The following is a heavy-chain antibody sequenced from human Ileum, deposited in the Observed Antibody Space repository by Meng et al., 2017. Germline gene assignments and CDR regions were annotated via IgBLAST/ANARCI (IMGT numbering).Heavy chain of an antibody. V-gene: IGHV4-61*08. CDR3: ARDHMGSLDY. Sequence: QEPGPGLVRPSETPSLICTGSGGSVSRAGYQWGWIRQPPGKGLEWIGYASTNYNPSLKSRVTISLDTSRNQFSLSLSSVTAADTAVYYCARDHMGSLDYWGQGILVTVSS. CDR2: AST. J-gene: IGHJ4*02. CDR1: GGSVSRAGYQ. D-gene: IGHD1-26*01.